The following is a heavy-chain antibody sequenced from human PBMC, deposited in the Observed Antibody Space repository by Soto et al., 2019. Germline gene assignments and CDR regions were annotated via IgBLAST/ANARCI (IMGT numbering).Heavy chain of an antibody. CDR3: AVYRASSAY. J-gene: IGHJ4*02. CDR2: IRSKAYGGTT. D-gene: IGHD6-19*01. CDR1: GFTFGDYA. V-gene: IGHV3-49*04. Sequence: GVLRLSCTASGFTFGDYAMSWVRQAPGKGLEWVGFIRSKAYGGTTEYAASVKGRFTISRDDSKSIAYLQMNSLKTEDTAVYYCAVYRASSAYWGQGTLVTVSS.